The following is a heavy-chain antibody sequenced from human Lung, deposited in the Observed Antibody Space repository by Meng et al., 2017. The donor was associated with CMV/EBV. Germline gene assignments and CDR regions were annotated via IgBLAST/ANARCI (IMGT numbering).Heavy chain of an antibody. Sequence: GGSLRLXCAASGFTFSSYGMHWVRQAPGKGPEWVAFIRYDGSNKYYADSVKGRFTISRDNSKNTLYLQMNSLRAEDTAVYYCAKDLGRDAYYDFWSGPPPPGFDYWGQGXLVTVSS. D-gene: IGHD3-3*01. CDR3: AKDLGRDAYYDFWSGPPPPGFDY. CDR1: GFTFSSYG. V-gene: IGHV3-30*02. J-gene: IGHJ4*02. CDR2: IRYDGSNK.